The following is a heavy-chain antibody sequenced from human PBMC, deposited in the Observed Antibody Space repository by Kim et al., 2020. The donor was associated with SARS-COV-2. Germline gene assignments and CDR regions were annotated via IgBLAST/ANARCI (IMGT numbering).Heavy chain of an antibody. Sequence: GGSLRLSCAASGFTFSSYEMNWVRQAPGKGLEWVSYISSSGSAIYYADSVKGRFTISRDNAKNSLYLQMNSLRAEDTAVYYCATSMVRGKFQHYYYGMDVWGQGTTVTVSS. CDR3: ATSMVRGKFQHYYYGMDV. D-gene: IGHD3-10*01. CDR2: ISSSGSAI. V-gene: IGHV3-48*03. CDR1: GFTFSSYE. J-gene: IGHJ6*02.